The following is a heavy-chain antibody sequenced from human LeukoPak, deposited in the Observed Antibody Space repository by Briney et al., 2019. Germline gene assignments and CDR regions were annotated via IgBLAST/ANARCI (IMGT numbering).Heavy chain of an antibody. D-gene: IGHD2/OR15-2a*01. V-gene: IGHV1-18*01. CDR3: ARLVNSFRYAMDV. J-gene: IGHJ6*02. CDR1: GYTFTTYG. Sequence: ASVKVSCKASGYTFTTYGISWVRQAPGQGLEWMGWISSYNGNTNYAQKFQGRVTMTTDTSTSTAYMELRSLRSDDTAVYYCARLVNSFRYAMDVWGQGTTVTVSS. CDR2: ISSYNGNT.